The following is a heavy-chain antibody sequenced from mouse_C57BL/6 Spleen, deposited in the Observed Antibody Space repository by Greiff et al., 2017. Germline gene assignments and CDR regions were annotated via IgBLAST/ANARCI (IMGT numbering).Heavy chain of an antibody. Sequence: EVQLVESGPGLVKPSQSLSLTCSVTGYSITSGYYWNWIRQFPGNKLEWMGYISYDGSNNYNPSLKNRISITRDTSKNQFFLKLNSVTTEDTATYYCARGSNYVDYWGQGTTLTVSS. V-gene: IGHV3-6*01. CDR2: ISYDGSN. J-gene: IGHJ2*01. CDR1: GYSITSGYY. CDR3: ARGSNYVDY. D-gene: IGHD1-1*01.